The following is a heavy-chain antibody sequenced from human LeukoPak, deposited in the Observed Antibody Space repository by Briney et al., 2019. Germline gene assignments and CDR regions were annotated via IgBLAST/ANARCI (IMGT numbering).Heavy chain of an antibody. D-gene: IGHD3-10*01. Sequence: PSETLSLTCTVSGGSISSYYWNWIRQPPGKGLEWIGYIHYSGITNYNPSLKSRVTISVDTSKNQFSLKLSSVTAADTAVYYCARHLDYYGSGIYEYWGQGTLVTVSS. CDR2: IHYSGIT. CDR1: GGSISSYY. CDR3: ARHLDYYGSGIYEY. V-gene: IGHV4-59*08. J-gene: IGHJ4*02.